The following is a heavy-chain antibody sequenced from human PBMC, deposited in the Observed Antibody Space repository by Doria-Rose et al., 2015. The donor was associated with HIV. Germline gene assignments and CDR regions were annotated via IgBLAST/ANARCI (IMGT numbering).Heavy chain of an antibody. CDR2: IFDTGST. V-gene: IGHV4-59*01. Sequence: QVQLQESGPGLVKPSETLSLTCSVSGGSISHYYWSWIRQPPGKGLEYIGDIFDTGSTNYSPSLKSRVSISIDTSKNMFSLRLSSVTAADTAVYYCARVLSGTYDYWGQGTLVTVSS. CDR3: ARVLSGTYDY. D-gene: IGHD1-26*01. J-gene: IGHJ4*02. CDR1: GGSISHYY.